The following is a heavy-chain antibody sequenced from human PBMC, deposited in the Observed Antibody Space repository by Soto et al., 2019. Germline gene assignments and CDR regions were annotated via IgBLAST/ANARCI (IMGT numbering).Heavy chain of an antibody. V-gene: IGHV1-69*02. CDR2: IIPILGIA. D-gene: IGHD2-2*01. CDR3: AIYCSSTSCYYYGMDV. CDR1: GGTFSSYT. Sequence: SVKVSCKASGGTFSSYTISWVRQAPGQGLEWMGRIIPILGIANYAQKFQGRVTITADKSTSTAYMELSSLRSEDTAVYYCAIYCSSTSCYYYGMDVWGQGTTVTVSS. J-gene: IGHJ6*02.